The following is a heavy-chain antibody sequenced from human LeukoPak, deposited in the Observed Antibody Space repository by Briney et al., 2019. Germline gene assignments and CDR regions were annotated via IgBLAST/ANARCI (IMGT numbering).Heavy chain of an antibody. CDR1: GFTVSSNH. V-gene: IGHV3-53*01. Sequence: GGSLRLSCAASGFTVSSNHMSWVRQAPGKGLEWVSVVYSGGSTYYADSVKGRFTISRDNSKNTLYIQMNSLRAGDTAVYYCARSRGYSNGFDYWGQGTLVTVSS. CDR3: ARSRGYSNGFDY. CDR2: VYSGGST. J-gene: IGHJ4*02. D-gene: IGHD5-18*01.